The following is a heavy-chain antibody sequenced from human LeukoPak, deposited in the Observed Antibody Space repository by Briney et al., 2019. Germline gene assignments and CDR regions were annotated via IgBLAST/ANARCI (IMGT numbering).Heavy chain of an antibody. Sequence: GGSLRLSCAASRFTFSTYAMSWVRQAPGKGLEWVSAISASGGSTYYADFVKGRFTISRDNSKNTLYLQMNSLRAEDTAVYYCAKDVGGTNFHYMDVWGKGTTVIVSS. CDR3: AKDVGGTNFHYMDV. J-gene: IGHJ6*03. CDR1: RFTFSTYA. V-gene: IGHV3-23*01. D-gene: IGHD1-26*01. CDR2: ISASGGST.